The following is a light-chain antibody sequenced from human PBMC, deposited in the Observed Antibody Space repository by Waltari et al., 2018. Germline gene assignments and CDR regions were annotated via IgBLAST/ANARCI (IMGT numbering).Light chain of an antibody. CDR1: QTIANR. CDR3: QQSFTIPLT. Sequence: DIQMTQSPSSLSASVGDRVTISCRASQTIANRLSWFRQKPGEAPQLLIYAASTSYSGVPSRFSGSGSGTDFTLTITSLQPEDFAIYSCQQSFTIPLTFGGGTKVEIK. J-gene: IGKJ4*01. V-gene: IGKV1-39*01. CDR2: AAS.